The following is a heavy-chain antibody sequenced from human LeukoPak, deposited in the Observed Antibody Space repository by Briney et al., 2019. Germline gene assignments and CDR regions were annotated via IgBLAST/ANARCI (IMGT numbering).Heavy chain of an antibody. CDR3: AKDKRAYDSSGYLFHHFDY. CDR2: ISGSGGST. Sequence: GGSLRLSCAASGFTVSSDYMSWVRQAPGKGLEWVSVISGSGGSTYYADSVKGRFTISRDNSKNTLYLQMNSLRAEDTAVYYCAKDKRAYDSSGYLFHHFDYWGQGTLVTVSS. D-gene: IGHD3-22*01. CDR1: GFTVSSDY. V-gene: IGHV3-23*01. J-gene: IGHJ4*02.